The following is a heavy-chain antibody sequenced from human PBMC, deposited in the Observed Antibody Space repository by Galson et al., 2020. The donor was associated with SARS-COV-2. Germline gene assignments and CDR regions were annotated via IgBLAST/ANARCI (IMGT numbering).Heavy chain of an antibody. CDR2: IYHSGAT. CDR1: GGSISSGGYS. Sequence: SETLSLTCAVSGGSISSGGYSWTWIRQPPGKGLEWIGYIYHSGATSYNPSLKSRLTISVDRSKNHLSLELRSVTAADTAVYYCARRYTYGLSPYWYFDLWGRGTLDTVSS. D-gene: IGHD5-18*01. V-gene: IGHV4-30-2*01. J-gene: IGHJ2*01. CDR3: ARRYTYGLSPYWYFDL.